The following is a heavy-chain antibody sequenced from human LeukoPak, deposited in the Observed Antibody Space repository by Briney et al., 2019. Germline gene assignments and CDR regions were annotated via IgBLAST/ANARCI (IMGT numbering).Heavy chain of an antibody. Sequence: SETLSLTCAVYGGPFSGYYWSWIRQPPGKGLEWIGEINHSGSTNYNPSLKSRVTISVDTSKNQFSLKLSSVTAADTAVYYCARGADCSGGSCELDYWGQGTLVTVSS. CDR3: ARGADCSGGSCELDY. D-gene: IGHD2-15*01. CDR2: INHSGST. CDR1: GGPFSGYY. V-gene: IGHV4-34*01. J-gene: IGHJ4*02.